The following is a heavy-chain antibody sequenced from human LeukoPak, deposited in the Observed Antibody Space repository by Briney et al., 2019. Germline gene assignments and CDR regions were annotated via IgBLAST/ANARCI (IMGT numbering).Heavy chain of an antibody. D-gene: IGHD6-6*01. Sequence: RLSCAASGSTFSDYYMSWIRQAPGKGLEGVSYISSSGSTIYYADSVKGGFTISRDNANNSLYLQINSLRAEDTAVYYCARENPYSSSSGSFDYWGQGTLVTVSS. V-gene: IGHV3-11*04. J-gene: IGHJ4*02. CDR1: GSTFSDYY. CDR2: ISSSGSTI. CDR3: ARENPYSSSSGSFDY.